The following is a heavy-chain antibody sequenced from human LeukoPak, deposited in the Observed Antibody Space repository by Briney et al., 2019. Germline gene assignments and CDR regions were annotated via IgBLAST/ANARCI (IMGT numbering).Heavy chain of an antibody. D-gene: IGHD6-13*01. J-gene: IGHJ4*02. CDR2: INHSGST. CDR1: GGSFSGYY. CDR3: ARRTGYSTSRLDY. V-gene: IGHV4-34*01. Sequence: SETLSLTCAVCGGSFSGYYWSWIRQPPGKGLEWIGEINHSGSTNYNPSLKSRVTISVDTSKNQFSLKLSSVTAADTAVYYCARRTGYSTSRLDYWGQGTLVTVSS.